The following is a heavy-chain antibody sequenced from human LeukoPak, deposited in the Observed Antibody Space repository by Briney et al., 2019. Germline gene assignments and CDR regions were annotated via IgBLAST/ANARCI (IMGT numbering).Heavy chain of an antibody. V-gene: IGHV3-7*01. Sequence: GGSLRLSCAASGFTFSTQWMSWVRQAPGKGLEWVAIVNRGGTQKYYVDSVKGRFTISRDNAKNSLYLQMNSLRAEDTAVYYCAELGITMIGGVWGKGTTVTISS. CDR1: GFTFSTQW. D-gene: IGHD3-10*02. CDR2: VNRGGTQK. J-gene: IGHJ6*04. CDR3: AELGITMIGGV.